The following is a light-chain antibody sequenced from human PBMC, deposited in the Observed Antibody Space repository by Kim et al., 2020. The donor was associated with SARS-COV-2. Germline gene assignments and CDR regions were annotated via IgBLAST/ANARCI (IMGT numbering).Light chain of an antibody. V-gene: IGKV3-11*02. J-gene: IGKJ4*01. CDR3: QQRSNWLT. CDR1: HSVNNY. Sequence: EIVLTQSPATLSLSPGERATLSCRASHSVNNYLAWYQQKPGQAPRLLIYYAFNRATGIPARFSGSGSGRDYTLTISSLEPEDSAVYYCQQRSNWLTFGGGTEVDIK. CDR2: YAF.